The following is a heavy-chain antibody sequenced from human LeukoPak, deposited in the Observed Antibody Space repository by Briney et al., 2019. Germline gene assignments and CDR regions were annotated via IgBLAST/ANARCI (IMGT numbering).Heavy chain of an antibody. CDR3: AREELSY. J-gene: IGHJ4*02. Sequence: GGSLRLSCAASGFTFSIYGMNWVRQAPGKGLEWVSSISRSSDYIYYADSVKGRFTISRDNARNSLYLQMNSLRAEDTAVYYCAREELSYWGQGTLVTVSS. V-gene: IGHV3-21*01. D-gene: IGHD1-26*01. CDR2: ISRSSDYI. CDR1: GFTFSIYG.